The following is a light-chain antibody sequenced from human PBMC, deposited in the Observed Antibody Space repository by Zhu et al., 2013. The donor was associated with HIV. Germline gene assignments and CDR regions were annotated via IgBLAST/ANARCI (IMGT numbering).Light chain of an antibody. CDR3: QSYDSSIWV. J-gene: IGLJ3*02. CDR2: DND. Sequence: NFMLTQPHSVSESPGRTVSISCTRSTGSIASNYVQWFQQRPGSSPTTVIYDNDQRPSGVPVRFSGSIDTSSNSASLNISGLKTEDEADYYCQSYDSSIWVFGGGTRLTVL. V-gene: IGLV6-57*01. CDR1: TGSIASNY.